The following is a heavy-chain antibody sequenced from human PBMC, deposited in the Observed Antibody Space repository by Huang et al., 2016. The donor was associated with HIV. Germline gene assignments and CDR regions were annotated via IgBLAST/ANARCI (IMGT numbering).Heavy chain of an antibody. Sequence: HLQLQESGPGLVKPSETLSLTCTVSGGSISSSSYYWGWIRQPPGKGLEWIGRIYHSGSTYDNPSLKSRVTISVDTSKNQFSLKLSSVTAADTAVYYCARHVTPYYYDSSGYYHYYFDYWGQGTLVTVSS. CDR3: ARHVTPYYYDSSGYYHYYFDY. CDR1: GGSISSSSYY. D-gene: IGHD3-22*01. CDR2: IYHSGST. J-gene: IGHJ4*02. V-gene: IGHV4-39*01.